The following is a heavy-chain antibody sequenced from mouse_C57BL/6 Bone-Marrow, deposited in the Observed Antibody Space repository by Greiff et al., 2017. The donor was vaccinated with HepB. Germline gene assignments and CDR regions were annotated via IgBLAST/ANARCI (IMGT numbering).Heavy chain of an antibody. CDR2: IDPSDSYT. Sequence: VQLQQPGAELVMPGASVKLSCKASGYTFTSYWMHWVKQRPGQGLEWIGEIDPSDSYTNYNQKFKGKSTLTVDKSSSTAYMQLSSLTYEDSAVYYCATTGTSDYWGQGTTLTVSS. CDR1: GYTFTSYW. J-gene: IGHJ2*01. D-gene: IGHD4-1*02. V-gene: IGHV1-69*01. CDR3: ATTGTSDY.